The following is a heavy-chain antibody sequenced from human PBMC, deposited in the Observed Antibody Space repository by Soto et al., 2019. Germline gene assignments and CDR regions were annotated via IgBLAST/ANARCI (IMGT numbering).Heavy chain of an antibody. J-gene: IGHJ4*02. CDR1: GDSVSSDNYY. CDR2: ISSSGST. Sequence: KTSETLSLTCIVSGDSVSSDNYYWTWIRQPPGKGLEWIGYISSSGSTYYNPSLKSRVTISVDTSRNQFSLKLTSVTAADTAVYYCARDTRGYSRAFDYWGQGTLVTVSS. CDR3: ARDTRGYSRAFDY. V-gene: IGHV4-61*01. D-gene: IGHD5-18*01.